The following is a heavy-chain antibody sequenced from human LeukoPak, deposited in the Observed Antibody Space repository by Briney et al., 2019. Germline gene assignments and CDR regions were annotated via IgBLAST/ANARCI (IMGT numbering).Heavy chain of an antibody. CDR3: ARVEEGYDYGDPSWYFDL. J-gene: IGHJ2*01. V-gene: IGHV3-30*02. CDR2: IRYDGSNK. Sequence: GGSLRLSCAASGFTFSSYGMHWVRQAPGKGLEWVAFIRYDGSNKYYADSVKGRFTISRDNSKNTLYLQMNSLRAEDTAVYYCARVEEGYDYGDPSWYFDLWGRGTLVTVSS. CDR1: GFTFSSYG. D-gene: IGHD4/OR15-4a*01.